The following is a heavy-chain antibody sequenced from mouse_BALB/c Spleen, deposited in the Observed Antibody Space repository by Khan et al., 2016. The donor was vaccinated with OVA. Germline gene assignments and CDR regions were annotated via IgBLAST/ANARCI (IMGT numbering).Heavy chain of an antibody. D-gene: IGHD1-1*01. CDR2: INPHIGET. J-gene: IGHJ2*01. V-gene: IGHV1-20*02. CDR3: ARKNGSYFDY. CDR1: GYSFTGYF. Sequence: EVQLVESGPELVKPGASVKISCKASGYSFTGYFMNWVMQSHGKSLEWIGRINPHIGETFYNQKFRGKATLTVDASSSTVHMELRSLASEDSAVYYCARKNGSYFDYWGQGTTLTVSS.